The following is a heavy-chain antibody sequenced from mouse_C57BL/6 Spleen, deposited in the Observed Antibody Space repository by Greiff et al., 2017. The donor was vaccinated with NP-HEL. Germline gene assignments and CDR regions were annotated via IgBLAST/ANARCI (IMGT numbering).Heavy chain of an antibody. CDR2: IDPEDGET. D-gene: IGHD1-1*01. J-gene: IGHJ4*01. V-gene: IGHV14-2*01. CDR1: GFNIKDYY. CDR3: AASSEDAMDY. Sequence: VQLKQSGAELVKPGASVKLSCTASGFNIKDYYMHWVKQRTEQGLEWIGRIDPEDGETKYAAKFQGKATITADTSSNTAYLQLSSLTSEDTAVYYCAASSEDAMDYWGQGTSVTVSS.